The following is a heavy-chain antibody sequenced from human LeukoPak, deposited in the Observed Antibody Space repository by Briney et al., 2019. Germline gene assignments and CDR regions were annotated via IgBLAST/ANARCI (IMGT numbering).Heavy chain of an antibody. CDR1: EFTFSSYS. D-gene: IGHD3-3*01. CDR3: ARVLSPRYDFWSGSTLDAFDI. V-gene: IGHV3-21*01. CDR2: ISSSSSYI. J-gene: IGHJ3*02. Sequence: PGGSLRLSWAASEFTFSSYSMTWVRQAPGKGLGWVSSISSSSSYIYYADSVKGRFTISRDNAKNSLYLQMNSLRAEDTAVYYCARVLSPRYDFWSGSTLDAFDIWGQGTMVTVSS.